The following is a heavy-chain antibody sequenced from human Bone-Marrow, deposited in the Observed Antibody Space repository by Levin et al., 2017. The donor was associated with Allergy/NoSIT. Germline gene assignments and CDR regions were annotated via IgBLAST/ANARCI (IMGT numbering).Heavy chain of an antibody. V-gene: IGHV4-59*01. CDR3: ATIYPGNFDY. D-gene: IGHD1-14*01. Sequence: SQTLSLTCTVSGGSISSYYWSWIRQPPGKGLEWIGYIYYSGSTNYNPSLKSRVTISVDTSKNQFSLKLSSVTAADTAVYYCATIYPGNFDYWGQGTLVTVSS. CDR2: IYYSGST. CDR1: GGSISSYY. J-gene: IGHJ4*02.